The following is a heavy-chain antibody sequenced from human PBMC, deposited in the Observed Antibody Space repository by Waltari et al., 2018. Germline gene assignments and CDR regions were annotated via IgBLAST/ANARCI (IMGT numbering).Heavy chain of an antibody. V-gene: IGHV3-23*01. J-gene: IGHJ4*02. CDR1: GFTFSSYA. Sequence: EVQLLESGGGLVQPGGSLRLSCAASGFTFSSYAMSWVRQAPGKGLEWISDISGCGGTTYKADSVKCGFTISRDNSKNTLYRQMNSLRADDTAVYYCAKAYCSRTSCHGGYFESWGQGTQVTVSS. CDR2: ISGCGGTT. D-gene: IGHD2-2*01. CDR3: AKAYCSRTSCHGGYFES.